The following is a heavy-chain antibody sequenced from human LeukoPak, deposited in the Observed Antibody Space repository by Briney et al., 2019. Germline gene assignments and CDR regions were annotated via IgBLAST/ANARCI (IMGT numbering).Heavy chain of an antibody. D-gene: IGHD3-22*01. CDR1: GASVSDYY. CDR2: VYNSGIT. Sequence: SETLSLTCSVSGASVSDYYCNWIRQPPGKGLEWIGYVYNSGITNYNPSLRRRVTISVDTSKNQFSLKLNSVTAADTAVYYRVRVRLSSGYSNWGQGTLVTVSS. V-gene: IGHV4-59*02. J-gene: IGHJ4*02. CDR3: VRVRLSSGYSN.